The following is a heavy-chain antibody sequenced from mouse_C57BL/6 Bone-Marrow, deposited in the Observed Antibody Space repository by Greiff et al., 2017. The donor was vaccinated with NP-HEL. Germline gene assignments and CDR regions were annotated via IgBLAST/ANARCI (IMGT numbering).Heavy chain of an antibody. J-gene: IGHJ4*01. CDR3: GGAYGNDAMDY. CDR1: GYTFTSYG. V-gene: IGHV1-81*01. D-gene: IGHD2-1*01. Sequence: QVQLKESGAELVRPGASVKLSCTASGYTFTSYGISWVKQRTGQGLEWIGEIYPSSGNNYYNEKFKGKATLTADKSSNTPFLELRSLTSEDSAVYCCGGAYGNDAMDYWGQGTSVTVSS. CDR2: IYPSSGNN.